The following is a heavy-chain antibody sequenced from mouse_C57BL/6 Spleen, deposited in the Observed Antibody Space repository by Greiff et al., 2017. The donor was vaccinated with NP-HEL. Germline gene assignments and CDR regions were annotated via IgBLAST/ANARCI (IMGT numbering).Heavy chain of an antibody. V-gene: IGHV1-53*01. J-gene: IGHJ1*03. CDR3: ARRGYDYDGWYFDV. Sequence: VQLQQSGTELVKPGASVKLSCKASGYTFTSYWMHWVKQRPGQGLEWIGNINPSNGGTNYNEKFKSKATLTVDKSSSTAYMQLSSLTSEDSAVYYCARRGYDYDGWYFDVWGTGTTVTVSS. D-gene: IGHD2-4*01. CDR2: INPSNGGT. CDR1: GYTFTSYW.